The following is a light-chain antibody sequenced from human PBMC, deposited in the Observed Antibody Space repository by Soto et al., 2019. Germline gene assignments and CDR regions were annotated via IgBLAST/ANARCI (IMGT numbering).Light chain of an antibody. Sequence: DIQMTQSPSSLSASVGDRVTITCRESQSLASYLNWYQHKTGEAPKLLIFAASKLRSGVPSRFTATGSETAFTLTISDLQPADVATYYCQQSFSAPLTFGGGTKVEIK. CDR2: AAS. J-gene: IGKJ4*01. V-gene: IGKV1-39*01. CDR1: QSLASY. CDR3: QQSFSAPLT.